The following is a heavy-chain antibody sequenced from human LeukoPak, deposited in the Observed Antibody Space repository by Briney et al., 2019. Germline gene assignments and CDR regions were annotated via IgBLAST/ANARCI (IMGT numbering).Heavy chain of an antibody. J-gene: IGHJ4*02. D-gene: IGHD3-22*01. CDR2: INSDGSSR. CDR3: ASIVVALTDIDY. Sequence: GGSLRLSCAASGFTFSSYWMHLVRQAPGKGLVWVSLINSDGSSRSYADSVKGRFTISRDNAKNTLYLQMNSLRAEDTAVYYCASIVVALTDIDYWGQGTLVTVSS. V-gene: IGHV3-74*01. CDR1: GFTFSSYW.